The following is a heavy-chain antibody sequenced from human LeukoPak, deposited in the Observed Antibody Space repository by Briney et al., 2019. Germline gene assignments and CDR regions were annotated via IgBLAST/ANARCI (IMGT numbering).Heavy chain of an antibody. V-gene: IGHV1-69*10. J-gene: IGHJ6*02. CDR3: ARGHYDFWSGYRYYYHYGMDV. Sequence: ASVKVSCKASGGTFISYAISWVRQAPGQGLEWMGRIIPIFGIANYAQKFQGRVTITADKSTSTAYMELSSLRSEDTAVYYCARGHYDFWSGYRYYYHYGMDVWGQGTTVTVSS. CDR1: GGTFISYA. CDR2: IIPIFGIA. D-gene: IGHD3-3*01.